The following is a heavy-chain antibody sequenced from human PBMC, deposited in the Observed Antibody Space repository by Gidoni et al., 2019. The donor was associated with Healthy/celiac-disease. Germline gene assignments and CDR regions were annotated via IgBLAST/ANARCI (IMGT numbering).Heavy chain of an antibody. D-gene: IGHD4-4*01. Sequence: QVQLVQSGAEVKKPGSSVKVSCKASVGTFSSYAISWVRQAPGQGLEWMGRIIPIFGIANYAQKFQGRVTITADKSTSTAYMELSSLRSEDTAVYYCARDGTTVTTYPYYYYGMDVWGQGTTVTVSS. CDR1: VGTFSSYA. V-gene: IGHV1-69*04. CDR2: IIPIFGIA. CDR3: ARDGTTVTTYPYYYYGMDV. J-gene: IGHJ6*02.